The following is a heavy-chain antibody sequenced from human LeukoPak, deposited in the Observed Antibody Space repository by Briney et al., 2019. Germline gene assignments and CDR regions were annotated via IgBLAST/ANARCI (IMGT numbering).Heavy chain of an antibody. Sequence: PSETLSLTCAVYGGSFSGYYWSWIRQPPGKGLEWIGEINHSGSTNYNPSLKSRVTISVDTSKNQFSLKLSSVTAADTAVYYCARGDLEGYVWGSRHQDAFDIWGQGTLVTVSS. J-gene: IGHJ3*02. CDR3: ARGDLEGYVWGSRHQDAFDI. CDR2: INHSGST. D-gene: IGHD3-16*01. V-gene: IGHV4-34*01. CDR1: GGSFSGYY.